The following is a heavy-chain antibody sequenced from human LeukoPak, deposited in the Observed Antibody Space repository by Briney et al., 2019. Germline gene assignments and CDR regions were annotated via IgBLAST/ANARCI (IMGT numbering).Heavy chain of an antibody. Sequence: SETLSLTCAFSGGSISSSNWWSWVRQPPGKGLEWIGEIYHSGSTNYNPSLKKRVTISVDKSKNQFYLKMSSVTAADTDVYYCARGRPNYDILTGYVGYWGKGTLVTVSS. CDR1: GGSISSSNW. CDR3: ARGRPNYDILTGYVGY. D-gene: IGHD3-9*01. J-gene: IGHJ4*02. V-gene: IGHV4-4*02. CDR2: IYHSGST.